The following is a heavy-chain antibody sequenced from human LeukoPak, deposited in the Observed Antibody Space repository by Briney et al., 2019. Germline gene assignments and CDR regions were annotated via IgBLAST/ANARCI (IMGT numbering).Heavy chain of an antibody. CDR1: GFTFSNYA. J-gene: IGHJ4*02. Sequence: GESLKISCAASGFTFSNYAMSWVRQAPGKGLEWVSAISGSGGSTFYADSVKGRFTISRDNSKNTLYLQMNSLRAEDTAVYYCAKEDDSSWYGYWGQGTLITVSS. CDR3: AKEDDSSWYGY. V-gene: IGHV3-23*01. CDR2: ISGSGGST. D-gene: IGHD6-13*01.